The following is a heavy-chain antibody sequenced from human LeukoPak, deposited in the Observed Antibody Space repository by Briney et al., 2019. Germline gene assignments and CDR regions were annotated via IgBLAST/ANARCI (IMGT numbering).Heavy chain of an antibody. CDR1: GGSISSYY. CDR3: ARDMGGSGHSYGYFDY. J-gene: IGHJ4*02. D-gene: IGHD3-22*01. Sequence: SETLSLTCTVSGGSISSYYWSWIRQPPGKGLEWIGYIYYSGSTYYNPSLKSRVTISVDTSKNQLSLKLSSVTAADTAVYYCARDMGGSGHSYGYFDYWGQGTLVTVSS. CDR2: IYYSGST. V-gene: IGHV4-59*12.